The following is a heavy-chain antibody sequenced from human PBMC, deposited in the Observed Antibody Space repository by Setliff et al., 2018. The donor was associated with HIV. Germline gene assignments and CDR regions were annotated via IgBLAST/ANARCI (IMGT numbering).Heavy chain of an antibody. CDR3: ATASPGQQPYYYYYYGMDV. Sequence: GASVKVSCKVSGYTLTKLSRHWVRQAPGKGLEWMGGFDPEDGETIYAQKFQGRVTMTEDTSTDAAYMELSSLRSEDTAVYYCATASPGQQPYYYYYYGMDVWGQGTTVTVSS. D-gene: IGHD6-13*01. CDR1: GYTLTKLS. J-gene: IGHJ6*02. V-gene: IGHV1-24*01. CDR2: FDPEDGET.